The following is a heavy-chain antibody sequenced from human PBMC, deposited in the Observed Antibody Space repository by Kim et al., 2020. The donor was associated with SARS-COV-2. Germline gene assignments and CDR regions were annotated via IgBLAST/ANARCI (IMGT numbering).Heavy chain of an antibody. CDR2: T. J-gene: IGHJ4*02. V-gene: IGHV3-64D*09. D-gene: IGHD2-21*01. CDR3: VKNCGGDCYSNF. Sequence: TYYAESVRGRFPISRDNSKSTLSLQMNSLRGDDTAIYFCVKNCGGDCYSNFWGLGTLVTVSS.